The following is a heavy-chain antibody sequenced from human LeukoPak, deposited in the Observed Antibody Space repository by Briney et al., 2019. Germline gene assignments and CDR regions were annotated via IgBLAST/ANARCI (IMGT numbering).Heavy chain of an antibody. CDR1: GDSVSNNNGA. CDR2: TYYRSQWHN. J-gene: IGHJ3*01. V-gene: IGHV6-1*01. Sequence: SQTLSLTCAISGDSVSNNNGARTWIRQSPSRGLEWLGRTYYRSQWHNDYARSVMSRISVDPDTSKNQFSLHLSSVTPDDTAVYYCAGGYAFDVWGQGTMVTVSS. CDR3: AGGYAFDV.